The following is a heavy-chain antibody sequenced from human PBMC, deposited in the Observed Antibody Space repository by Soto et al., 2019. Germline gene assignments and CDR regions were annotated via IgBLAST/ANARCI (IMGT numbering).Heavy chain of an antibody. CDR1: SDSISSDKW. CDR3: ARAADLSGYADY. Sequence: QVQLQESGPGLVKPSGTLSLTCTVSSDSISSDKWWTWVRQPPGKGLEWIGEIYHSGSTNYNPSLKSRVTISVDKSKNQFSLELSSVTAADTAMYYCARAADLSGYADYWGQGTLVTVSS. D-gene: IGHD5-12*01. V-gene: IGHV4-4*02. J-gene: IGHJ4*02. CDR2: IYHSGST.